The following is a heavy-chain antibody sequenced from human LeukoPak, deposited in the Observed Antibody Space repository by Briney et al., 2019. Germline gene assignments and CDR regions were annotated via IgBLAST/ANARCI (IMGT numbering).Heavy chain of an antibody. J-gene: IGHJ4*02. Sequence: GGSLRLSCTVSGFTFSSYAMSWVRQAPGMGLEWVSPISGSGASTYYADSVKDRFTLSRDDSKNTLYLQMNSLRAEDTAVYYCAKSRSSSSTSCYNYWGQGTLVTVSS. CDR1: GFTFSSYA. CDR2: ISGSGAST. V-gene: IGHV3-23*01. CDR3: AKSRSSSSTSCYNY. D-gene: IGHD2-2*02.